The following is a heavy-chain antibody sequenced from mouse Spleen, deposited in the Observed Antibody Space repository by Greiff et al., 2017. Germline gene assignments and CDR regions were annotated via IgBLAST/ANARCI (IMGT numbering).Heavy chain of an antibody. V-gene: IGHV5-16*01. CDR1: GFTFSDYY. Sequence: EVKLMESEGGLVQPGSSMKLSCTASGFTFSDYYMAWVRQVPEKGLEWVANINYDGSSTYYLDSLKSRFIISRDNAKNILYLQMSSLKSEDTATYYCARRDDYAMDYWGQGTSVTVSS. CDR2: INYDGSST. J-gene: IGHJ4*01. CDR3: ARRDDYAMDY.